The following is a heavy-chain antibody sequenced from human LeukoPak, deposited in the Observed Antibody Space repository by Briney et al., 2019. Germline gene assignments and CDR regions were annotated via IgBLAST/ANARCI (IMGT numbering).Heavy chain of an antibody. CDR3: AKTRIITAYDALDI. J-gene: IGHJ3*02. V-gene: IGHV3-74*01. CDR2: INSDGATT. D-gene: IGHD3-10*01. Sequence: GGSLRLFCAASGFTFSSNWMYWVRQAPGQGPVWVSRINSDGATTTYADSVKGRFTISRDNARNTLYLQMNSLRAEDTAVYYCAKTRIITAYDALDIWGQGTVVSVSS. CDR1: GFTFSSNW.